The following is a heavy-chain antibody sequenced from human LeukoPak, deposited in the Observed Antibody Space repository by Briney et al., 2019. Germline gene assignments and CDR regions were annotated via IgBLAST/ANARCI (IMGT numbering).Heavy chain of an antibody. D-gene: IGHD6-13*01. CDR1: GGSISSSSYY. CDR2: IYYSGST. CDR3: ARFLSWPNYYYYMDV. J-gene: IGHJ6*03. V-gene: IGHV4-39*01. Sequence: KPSETLSLTCTVSGGSISSSSYYWGWIRQPPGKGLEWIGSIYYSGSTYYNPSLKSRVTISVDTSKNQFSLKLSSVTAADTAVYYCARFLSWPNYYYYMDVWGKGTTVTVSS.